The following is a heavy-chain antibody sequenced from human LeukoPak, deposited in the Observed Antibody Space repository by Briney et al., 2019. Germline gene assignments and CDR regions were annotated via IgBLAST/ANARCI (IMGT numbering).Heavy chain of an antibody. CDR2: ISSSSSYI. Sequence: GGSLRLSCAASGFTFRSYSMNWVRQAPGKGLEGVSSISSSSSYIYYEDSVKGRFTISRDNAKNSLYLQMNSLRAEDTAVYYCARVAGYYYDSSGYPTYYYYYMDVWGKGTTVTVSS. CDR3: ARVAGYYYDSSGYPTYYYYYMDV. D-gene: IGHD3-22*01. J-gene: IGHJ6*03. V-gene: IGHV3-21*01. CDR1: GFTFRSYS.